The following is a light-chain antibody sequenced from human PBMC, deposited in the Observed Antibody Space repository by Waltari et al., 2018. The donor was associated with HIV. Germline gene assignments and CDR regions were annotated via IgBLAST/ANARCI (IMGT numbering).Light chain of an antibody. Sequence: QSALTQPPSASGSPGQSVTISCTGTSSDIGGYNYVSWYQQYPGKAPKVMIHEVNKRPSGVPDRFSGSKSGNTASLTISGLQAEDEADYYCVSYTSTIPLGAVFGGGTQLTVL. CDR3: VSYTSTIPLGAV. J-gene: IGLJ7*01. CDR2: EVN. CDR1: SSDIGGYNY. V-gene: IGLV2-8*01.